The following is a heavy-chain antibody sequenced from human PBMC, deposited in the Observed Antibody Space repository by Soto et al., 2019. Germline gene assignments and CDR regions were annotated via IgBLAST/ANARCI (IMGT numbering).Heavy chain of an antibody. CDR1: SDSITNYY. CDR3: ARVGGTRGWY. D-gene: IGHD2-15*01. V-gene: IGHV4-59*01. CDR2: IHDSGRS. J-gene: IGHJ4*02. Sequence: QVQLQESGPGLVKPSETLSLTCTVSSDSITNYYWTWVRQPPGKGLEWIGYIHDSGRSNYNPSLKSRVKLSVETPKQQFSLKLNSVTTADTAVYYCARVGGTRGWYWGQGTLVTVSS.